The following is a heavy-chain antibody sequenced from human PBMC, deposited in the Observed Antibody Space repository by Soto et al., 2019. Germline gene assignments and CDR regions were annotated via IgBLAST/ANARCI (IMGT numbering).Heavy chain of an antibody. CDR2: INHSGST. CDR1: GGSFRGYY. J-gene: IGHJ5*02. Sequence: PSETLSLTCAASGGSFRGYYWSWIRQPPGKGLERIGEINHSGSTNYNPSLKSRVTISVETSKNQFSLKLSSVTAADTAVYYCARGQGVVVVAASINWFDPWGQGTLVTVSS. V-gene: IGHV4-34*01. CDR3: ARGQGVVVVAASINWFDP. D-gene: IGHD2-15*01.